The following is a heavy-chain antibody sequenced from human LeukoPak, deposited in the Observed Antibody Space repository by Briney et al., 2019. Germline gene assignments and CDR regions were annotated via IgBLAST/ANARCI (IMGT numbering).Heavy chain of an antibody. D-gene: IGHD1-7*01. Sequence: SETLSLTCSVSGGSMSSYYWSWIRQPAGKGLEWIGRIYTTGNTNYNPSLKSRVTISVDTSKNQFSLKLDSVTAADTAVYYCAREVNWNSATLFFDCWGQGTLVTVSS. CDR1: GGSMSSYY. V-gene: IGHV4-4*07. CDR2: IYTTGNT. CDR3: AREVNWNSATLFFDC. J-gene: IGHJ4*02.